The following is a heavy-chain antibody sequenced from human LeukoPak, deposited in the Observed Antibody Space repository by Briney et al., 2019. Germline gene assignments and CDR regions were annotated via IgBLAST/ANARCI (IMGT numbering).Heavy chain of an antibody. V-gene: IGHV3-48*03. Sequence: PGGSLRLSCAASGFTFNSYEVNWVRQAPGKGLEWVSYIGSSGRTIHYADPVKGRFTISRENAKNSLYLQMNSLRAEDTADYYCARGVGRASYYYYMDVWGKGTTVTVSS. J-gene: IGHJ6*03. D-gene: IGHD3-10*01. CDR3: ARGVGRASYYYYMDV. CDR1: GFTFNSYE. CDR2: IGSSGRTI.